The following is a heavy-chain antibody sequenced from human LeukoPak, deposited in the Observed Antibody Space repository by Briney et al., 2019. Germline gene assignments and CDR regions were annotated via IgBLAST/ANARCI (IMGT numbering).Heavy chain of an antibody. V-gene: IGHV3-7*01. J-gene: IGHJ4*02. CDR2: IKQVGDDK. Sequence: PGGSLRLSCAASVLTFSIYLMSSVRQAPGKGVEWVANIKQVGDDKINMDSVRGRFNIFRDKAKNSMYMQMNSLRAEDTAVYYCTRVLPVASRDYWGQGTLVSVSS. CDR1: VLTFSIYL. CDR3: TRVLPVASRDY. D-gene: IGHD2-2*01.